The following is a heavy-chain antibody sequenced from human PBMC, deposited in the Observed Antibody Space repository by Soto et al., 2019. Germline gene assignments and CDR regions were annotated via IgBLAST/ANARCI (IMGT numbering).Heavy chain of an antibody. CDR2: IYYSGST. CDR3: AREDIMVRGVLWGAIDY. V-gene: IGHV4-59*01. Sequence: SETLSLTCNVSGGSISRYYWSWSRQPPGKGLEWIGYIYYSGSTNYNPSLKSRVTISVDTSKNQFSLKLSSVTAADTALYYCAREDIMVRGVLWGAIDYWGQGTLVTVSS. CDR1: GGSISRYY. D-gene: IGHD3-10*01. J-gene: IGHJ4*02.